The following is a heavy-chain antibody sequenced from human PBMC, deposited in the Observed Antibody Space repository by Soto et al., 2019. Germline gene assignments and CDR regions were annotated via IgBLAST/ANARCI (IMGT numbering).Heavy chain of an antibody. D-gene: IGHD2-2*02. V-gene: IGHV3-21*01. Sequence: GGSLRLSCAASGFTFSSYNMNWVRQAPGKGLEWVSSISSSSSYIYYADSVKGRFTISRDNAKNSLYLQMDSLRVEDTAVYYCARVPHCSSSSCYSYFDNWGQGTLVTVSS. CDR2: ISSSSSYI. CDR3: ARVPHCSSSSCYSYFDN. CDR1: GFTFSSYN. J-gene: IGHJ4*02.